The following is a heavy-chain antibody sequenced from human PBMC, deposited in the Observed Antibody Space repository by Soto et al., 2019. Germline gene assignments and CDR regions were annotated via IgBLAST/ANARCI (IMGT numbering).Heavy chain of an antibody. J-gene: IGHJ4*02. Sequence: ASVKVSCKASGYTFATYAIHWVRQAPGQGLEWMGWINPATGNTEYSEKFQDRVTITRDTSASTAYMELRGLRSEDTAVYYCATLTVTYYFDYWGQGTLVTVSS. CDR1: GYTFATYA. V-gene: IGHV1-3*01. D-gene: IGHD4-17*01. CDR2: INPATGNT. CDR3: ATLTVTYYFDY.